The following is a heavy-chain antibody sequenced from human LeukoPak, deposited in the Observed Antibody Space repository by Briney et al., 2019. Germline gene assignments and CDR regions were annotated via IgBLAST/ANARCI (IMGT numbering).Heavy chain of an antibody. J-gene: IGHJ4*02. Sequence: RPSETLSLTCTVSGGSISGSSYYWGWIRQPPGKGLEWIGSMYYNESTYYNPSLKSRVTTSEDTSKTQSSLKLTSVTGAGTAVYCCARHGFGGVTIIYWGQGTLVTVSS. CDR2: MYYNEST. D-gene: IGHD3-16*01. CDR1: GGSISGSSYY. V-gene: IGHV4-39*01. CDR3: ARHGFGGVTIIY.